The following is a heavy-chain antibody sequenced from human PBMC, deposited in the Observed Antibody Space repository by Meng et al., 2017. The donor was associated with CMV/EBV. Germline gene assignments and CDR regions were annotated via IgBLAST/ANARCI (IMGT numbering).Heavy chain of an antibody. CDR3: ARDNCSGGTCSPGDH. V-gene: IGHV4-61*01. D-gene: IGHD2-15*01. Sequence: GSLRLSCTVSGASVNSGIYYWSWIRQPPGKGLEWIGYIYYSGTTNYNPSLKSLVAISADTSKNQFSLKLTSVTAADTAIYYCARDNCSGGTCSPGDHWGQGTLVTVSS. J-gene: IGHJ4*02. CDR1: GASVNSGIYY. CDR2: IYYSGTT.